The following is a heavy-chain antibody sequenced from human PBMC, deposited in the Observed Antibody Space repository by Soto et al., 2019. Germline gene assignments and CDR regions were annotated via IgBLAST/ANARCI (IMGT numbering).Heavy chain of an antibody. CDR1: GFSISRYY. Sequence: PSETLSLTCTVSGFSISRYYWSGIRQPPGKGLEWIGDIYYSGSTNYNPSLKSRVTISVDTSKNQFSLKLSSVTAADTAVYYCARVEATGGVMDVWGQGTTVTVSS. D-gene: IGHD2-8*02. V-gene: IGHV4-59*12. CDR3: ARVEATGGVMDV. J-gene: IGHJ6*02. CDR2: IYYSGST.